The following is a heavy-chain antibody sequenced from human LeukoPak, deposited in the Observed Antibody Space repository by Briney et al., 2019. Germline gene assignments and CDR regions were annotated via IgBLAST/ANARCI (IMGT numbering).Heavy chain of an antibody. CDR2: ISGSGGST. J-gene: IGHJ4*02. CDR1: GFTFSSYA. CDR3: AKAHYDFWSGYYRYFDY. D-gene: IGHD3-3*01. Sequence: GGSLRLSCAASGFTFSSYAMSWVRQAPGKGLEWVSAISGSGGSTYYADSVKGRFTISRDNSRNTLYLQMNSLRAEDTAVYYCAKAHYDFWSGYYRYFDYWGQGTLVTVSS. V-gene: IGHV3-23*01.